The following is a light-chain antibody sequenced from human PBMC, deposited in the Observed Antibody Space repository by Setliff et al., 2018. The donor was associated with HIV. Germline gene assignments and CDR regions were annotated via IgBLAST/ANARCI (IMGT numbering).Light chain of an antibody. CDR1: SSNIGGNT. J-gene: IGLJ1*01. CDR2: SNN. V-gene: IGLV1-44*01. Sequence: RVTISCSGSSSNIGGNTVNWYQHLPGTAPKLLIYSNNKRPSGVPERFSGSKSGTSASLAISGLRSADEADYYCAAWDDSLNGRYVFGTGTKATVL. CDR3: AAWDDSLNGRYV.